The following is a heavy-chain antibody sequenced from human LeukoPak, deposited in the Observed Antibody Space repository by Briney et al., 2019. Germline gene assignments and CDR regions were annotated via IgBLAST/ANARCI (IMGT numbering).Heavy chain of an antibody. Sequence: SQTLCLTCTVSGDSISNSRHYWSWIRQPAGKGLEWIGRIYPSGNTNYNPSLKSRVTISLDTSKNQLSLILRSVPATDTAMYYCARDGVVTMELDYWGQGTLVTVSS. CDR1: GDSISNSRHY. V-gene: IGHV4-61*02. CDR2: IYPSGNT. D-gene: IGHD4/OR15-4a*01. CDR3: ARDGVVTMELDY. J-gene: IGHJ4*02.